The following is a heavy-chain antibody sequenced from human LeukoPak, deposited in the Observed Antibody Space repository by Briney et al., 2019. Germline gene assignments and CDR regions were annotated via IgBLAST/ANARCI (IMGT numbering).Heavy chain of an antibody. CDR1: GFSFSSYA. D-gene: IGHD4-17*01. J-gene: IGHJ4*02. CDR2: IVGSGVST. V-gene: IGHV3-23*01. Sequence: AGGSLRLSCAASGFSFSSYAMTWVRQAPGKGLEWVSAIVGSGVSTYYADSVKGRFTISRDNSRNTLYLQMSSLRAEDTAVYYCAKAATVTTKGVFDYWGQGTLVTVSS. CDR3: AKAATVTTKGVFDY.